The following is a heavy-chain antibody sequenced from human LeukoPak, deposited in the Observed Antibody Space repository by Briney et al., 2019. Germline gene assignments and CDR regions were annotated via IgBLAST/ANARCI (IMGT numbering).Heavy chain of an antibody. Sequence: PGGSLRLSCAASGFTFSSYSMNWVRQAPGKGLEWVSSISSSSGYIYYADSVKGRFTISRDNAKNSLYLQMNSLRAEDTAVYYCARGPRNSSSYQYSQHWGQGTLVTVSS. CDR2: ISSSSGYI. CDR3: ARGPRNSSSYQYSQH. D-gene: IGHD6-13*01. V-gene: IGHV3-21*01. CDR1: GFTFSSYS. J-gene: IGHJ1*01.